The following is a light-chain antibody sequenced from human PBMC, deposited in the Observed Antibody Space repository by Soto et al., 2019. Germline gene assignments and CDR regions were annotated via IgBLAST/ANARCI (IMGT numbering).Light chain of an antibody. CDR1: SGHSSYA. V-gene: IGLV4-69*01. J-gene: IGLJ3*02. Sequence: QPVLTQSPSASASLGASVKLTCTLSSGHSSYAIAWHQQQPEKGPRYLMKLYSDGSHTKGDGIPDRFSGSSSGAERYLTISSLQSEDEADYYCQTWGTGIRVFGGGTQLTVL. CDR2: LYSDGSH. CDR3: QTWGTGIRV.